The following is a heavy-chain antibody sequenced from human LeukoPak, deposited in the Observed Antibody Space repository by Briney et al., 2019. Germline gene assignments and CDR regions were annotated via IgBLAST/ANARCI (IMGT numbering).Heavy chain of an antibody. CDR3: ASSSTYGRMGGIDY. D-gene: IGHD4-23*01. J-gene: IGHJ4*02. Sequence: SETLSLTCTVSGGSISSYYWSWIWQPPGKGLEWIGYIYYSGSTNYNPSLKSRVTISVDTSKNQFSLKLGSVTAADTAVYYCASSSTYGRMGGIDYWGQGTLVTVSS. CDR2: IYYSGST. CDR1: GGSISSYY. V-gene: IGHV4-59*01.